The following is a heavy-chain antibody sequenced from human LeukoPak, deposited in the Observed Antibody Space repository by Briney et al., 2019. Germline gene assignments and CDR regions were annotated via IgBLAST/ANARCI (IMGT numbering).Heavy chain of an antibody. CDR1: GFFFNNHG. D-gene: IGHD4/OR15-4a*01. V-gene: IGHV3-23*01. Sequence: RGSLRLSWAASGFFFNNHGLIWVRQAPGKGLEWVGSIRNDGWGTQYADFVEGRFTISRDNSKHTLFLPMASLRADDTALYSCAVGSGAYFTDGWGQG. J-gene: IGHJ6*01. CDR2: IRNDGWGT. CDR3: AVGSGAYFTDG.